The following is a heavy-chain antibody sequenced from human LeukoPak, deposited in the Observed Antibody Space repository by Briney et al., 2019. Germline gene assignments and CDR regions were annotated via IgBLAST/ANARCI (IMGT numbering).Heavy chain of an antibody. Sequence: GGSLRLSCAASGFTFSDYYMSWIRQAPGKGLEWVSYISGSSSYTNYADSVRGRFTISRDNAKNSLYLQVNSLRAEDTAVYYCAREGAVGATTIKAADYWGQGTLVTVSS. CDR2: ISGSSSYT. J-gene: IGHJ4*02. CDR3: AREGAVGATTIKAADY. V-gene: IGHV3-11*06. D-gene: IGHD1-26*01. CDR1: GFTFSDYY.